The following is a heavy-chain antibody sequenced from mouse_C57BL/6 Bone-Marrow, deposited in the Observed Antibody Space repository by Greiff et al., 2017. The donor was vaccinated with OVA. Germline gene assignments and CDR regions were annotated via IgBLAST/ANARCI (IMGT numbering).Heavy chain of an antibody. V-gene: IGHV5-4*03. CDR1: GFTFSSYA. CDR3: ARGGYYGNYLYYFDY. Sequence: EVKLMESGGGLVKPGGSLKLSCAASGFTFSSYAMSWVRQTPEKRLEWVATISDGGSYTYYPDNVKGRFTISRDNAKNNLYLQMSHLKSEDTAMYYCARGGYYGNYLYYFDYWGQGTTLTVSS. CDR2: ISDGGSYT. D-gene: IGHD2-1*01. J-gene: IGHJ2*01.